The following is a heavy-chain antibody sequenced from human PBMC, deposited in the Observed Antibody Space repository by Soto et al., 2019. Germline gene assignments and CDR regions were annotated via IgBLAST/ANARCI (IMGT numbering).Heavy chain of an antibody. CDR2: IYSSGGT. CDR3: AGDTAAKYSDSHSYYPHFDS. Sequence: PXETLSISGTVSWDSINTDYYWRWIRQPPANGLEWIWHIYSSGGTFYSPSRKSRLALSVDTSKNQFSLRLSYVTAAETAVYYCAGDTAAKYSDSHSYYPHFDSWGQGTLVTVSS. D-gene: IGHD3-22*01. CDR1: WDSINTDYY. J-gene: IGHJ5*01. V-gene: IGHV4-30-4*01.